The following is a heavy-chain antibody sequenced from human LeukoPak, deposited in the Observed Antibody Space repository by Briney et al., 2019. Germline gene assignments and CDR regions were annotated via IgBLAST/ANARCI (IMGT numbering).Heavy chain of an antibody. D-gene: IGHD3-22*01. CDR3: ARDHRITMIVGD. J-gene: IGHJ4*02. CDR1: GGSISSGSYY. V-gene: IGHV4-61*02. CDR2: IYTSGST. Sequence: PSQTLSLTCTVSGGSISSGSYYWSWIRQPAGKGLEWIGRIYTSGSTNYNPSLKSRVTISVDTSKNQFSLKLSPVTAADTAVYYCARDHRITMIVGDWGQGTLVTVSS.